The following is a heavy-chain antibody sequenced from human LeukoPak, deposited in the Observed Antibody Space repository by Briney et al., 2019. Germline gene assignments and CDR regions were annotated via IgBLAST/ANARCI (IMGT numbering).Heavy chain of an antibody. CDR1: GFDFEDYA. D-gene: IGHD3-22*01. V-gene: IGHV3-23*01. CDR3: ARDINLNYYDSSGFFDY. J-gene: IGHJ4*02. CDR2: ISGSGGST. Sequence: PGRSLRLSCAASGFDFEDYAMSWVRQAPGKGLEWVSAISGSGGSTYYADSVKGRFTISRDNSKNTLYLQMNSLRAEDTAVYYCARDINLNYYDSSGFFDYWGQGTLVTVSS.